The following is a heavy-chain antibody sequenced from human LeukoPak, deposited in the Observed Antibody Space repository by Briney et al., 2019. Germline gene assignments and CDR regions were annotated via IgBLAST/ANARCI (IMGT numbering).Heavy chain of an antibody. D-gene: IGHD3-9*01. CDR1: GFTVSSNY. CDR2: IYSGGST. CDR3: ARNLRYFDWLLSNYYYYMDV. Sequence: GGSLRLSXAASGFTVSSNYMSWVRQAPGKGLEWVSVIYSGGSTYYADSVKGRFTISRDNSKNTLYLQMNSLRAEDTAVYYCARNLRYFDWLLSNYYYYMDVWGKGTTVTVSS. V-gene: IGHV3-66*02. J-gene: IGHJ6*03.